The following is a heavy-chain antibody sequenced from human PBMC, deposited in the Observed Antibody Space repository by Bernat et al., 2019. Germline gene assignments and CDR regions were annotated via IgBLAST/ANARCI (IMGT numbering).Heavy chain of an antibody. CDR2: IKQDGSEK. D-gene: IGHD5-18*01. CDR3: ARVEVQLWFNDAFDI. J-gene: IGHJ3*02. Sequence: EVQLVESGGGLVQPGGSLRPSCAASGFTFSSYWMSWVRQAPGKGLEWVANIKQDGSEKYYVDYVKGRFTISRDNAKNSLYLQMNSLRAEDTAVYYCARVEVQLWFNDAFDIWGQGTMVTVSS. CDR1: GFTFSSYW. V-gene: IGHV3-7*01.